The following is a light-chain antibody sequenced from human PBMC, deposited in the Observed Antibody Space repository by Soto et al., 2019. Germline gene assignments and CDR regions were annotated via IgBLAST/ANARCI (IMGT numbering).Light chain of an antibody. J-gene: IGKJ1*01. Sequence: DIQMSQAPSSLSASLGDKVTITCRASQSMSSYLNWYQQNPGPAPNPLFYASSSLQCGVPSHFRRSGSGTAFTLTTSRLQHEDLATYYCQEAYRTPRTSGQGTTVDIK. CDR3: QEAYRTPRT. V-gene: IGKV1-39*01. CDR2: ASS. CDR1: QSMSSY.